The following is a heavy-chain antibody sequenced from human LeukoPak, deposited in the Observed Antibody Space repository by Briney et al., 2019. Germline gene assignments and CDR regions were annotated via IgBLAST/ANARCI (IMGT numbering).Heavy chain of an antibody. Sequence: PSETLSLTCTVSGGAISSYYWNWIRQPPGKGLEWIGYGYYSGSTLYNPSLKSRVTISVDTSKNQFSLKLSSVTAADTAVYYGTKWDSDWHAFDIWGQGTLVTVSS. D-gene: IGHD6-19*01. CDR3: TKWDSDWHAFDI. CDR1: GGAISSYY. J-gene: IGHJ3*02. V-gene: IGHV4-59*03. CDR2: GYYSGST.